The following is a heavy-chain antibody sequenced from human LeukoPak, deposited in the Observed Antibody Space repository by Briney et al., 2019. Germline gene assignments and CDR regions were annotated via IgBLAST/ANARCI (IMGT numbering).Heavy chain of an antibody. Sequence: GGSLRLSCAASGFTFSSYSMNWVRQAPGKGLEWVSYISSSGSTMYYADSVKGRFTISRDNAKNSLYLQMNSLRAEDTAVYYCARVPRYCSSTSCLYYYYMDVWGKGATVTVSS. V-gene: IGHV3-48*04. CDR3: ARVPRYCSSTSCLYYYYMDV. D-gene: IGHD2-2*01. CDR1: GFTFSSYS. J-gene: IGHJ6*03. CDR2: ISSSGSTM.